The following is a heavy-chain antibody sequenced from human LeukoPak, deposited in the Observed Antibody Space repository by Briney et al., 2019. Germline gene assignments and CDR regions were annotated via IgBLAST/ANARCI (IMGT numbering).Heavy chain of an antibody. CDR2: INHSGST. CDR1: GGSFSGYY. J-gene: IGHJ5*02. V-gene: IGHV4-34*01. Sequence: SETLSLTCAVYGGSFSGYYWSWIRQPPGKGLEWIGEINHSGSTNYNPSLKSRVTISVDTSKNQFSLKLSSVTAADTAVYYCARGKSPRYYDSSGLNWFDPWGQGTLVTVSS. D-gene: IGHD3-22*01. CDR3: ARGKSPRYYDSSGLNWFDP.